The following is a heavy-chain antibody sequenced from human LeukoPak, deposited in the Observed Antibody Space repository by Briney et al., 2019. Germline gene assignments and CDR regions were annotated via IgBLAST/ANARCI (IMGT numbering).Heavy chain of an antibody. Sequence: SETLSLTCTVSGGSISSSSYYWGWLRQPPGKGLEWIGRIYTSGSTNYNPSLKSRVTMSVDTSKNQFSLKLSSVTAADTAVYYCARGSSWYVMDYWGQGTLVTVSS. V-gene: IGHV4-61*05. D-gene: IGHD6-13*01. CDR1: GGSISSSSYY. J-gene: IGHJ4*02. CDR2: IYTSGST. CDR3: ARGSSWYVMDY.